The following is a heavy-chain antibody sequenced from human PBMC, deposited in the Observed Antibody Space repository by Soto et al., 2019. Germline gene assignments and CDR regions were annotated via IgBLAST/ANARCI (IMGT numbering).Heavy chain of an antibody. J-gene: IGHJ6*02. Sequence: PGGSLRLSCAASGFTFSSYAMSWVRQAPGKGLEWVSAISGSGGSTYYADSVKGRFTISRDNSKNTLYLQMNSLRAEDTAVYYCAKTYKRKGLPTMYYYYGMDVWGQGTTVTVSS. D-gene: IGHD3-10*01. CDR3: AKTYKRKGLPTMYYYYGMDV. V-gene: IGHV3-23*01. CDR1: GFTFSSYA. CDR2: ISGSGGST.